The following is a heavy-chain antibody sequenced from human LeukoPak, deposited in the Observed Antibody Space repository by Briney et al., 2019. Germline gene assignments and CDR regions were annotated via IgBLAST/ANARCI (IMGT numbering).Heavy chain of an antibody. CDR2: IKQDGSEK. CDR1: EFTFSTYW. Sequence: GGSLRLSCAASEFTFSTYWMTWVRQAPGKGLEWVADIKQDGSEKYYVDSVKGRFTISRQNAKKSLFLQMNSLRAEDTAAYYCARHRSGGSQDDAFDIWGQGTLVTVSS. V-gene: IGHV3-7*01. CDR3: ARHRSGGSQDDAFDI. J-gene: IGHJ3*02. D-gene: IGHD2-15*01.